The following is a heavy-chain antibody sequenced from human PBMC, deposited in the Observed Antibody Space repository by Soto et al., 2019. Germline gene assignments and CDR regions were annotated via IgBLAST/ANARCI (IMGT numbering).Heavy chain of an antibody. CDR2: IYSGGST. D-gene: IGHD4-17*01. V-gene: IGHV3-53*02. CDR1: GFTVSSNY. Sequence: EVQLVETGGGLIQPGGSLRLSCAASGFTVSSNYMSWVRQAPGKGLEWVSVIYSGGSTYYADSVTGRFTISRDNSKNTLYLQMNSLRAEDTAVYYCARTDYGDYAEGYYYGMDVWGQGTTVTVSS. CDR3: ARTDYGDYAEGYYYGMDV. J-gene: IGHJ6*02.